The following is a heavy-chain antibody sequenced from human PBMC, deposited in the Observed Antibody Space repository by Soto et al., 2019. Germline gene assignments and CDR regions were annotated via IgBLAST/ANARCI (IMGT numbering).Heavy chain of an antibody. V-gene: IGHV3-30*04. CDR3: TRGGGNQLGDCYDN. D-gene: IGHD2-21*02. Sequence: QVQLVESGGGVVQPGRSLRLSCAASGFTFSSYTMHWVRQAPCKGLEWVALIYYDGSQKYYADSVKGRFTISRDNSKKMMNLDMNSLRTEDTAVYYCTRGGGNQLGDCYDNWGQGTLVTVSS. CDR1: GFTFSSYT. J-gene: IGHJ4*02. CDR2: IYYDGSQK.